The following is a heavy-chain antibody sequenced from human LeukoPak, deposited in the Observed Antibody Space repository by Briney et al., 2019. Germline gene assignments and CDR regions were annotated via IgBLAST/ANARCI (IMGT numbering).Heavy chain of an antibody. CDR3: ARAYNWNYYYMDV. J-gene: IGHJ6*03. Sequence: GGSLRLSCAASGFTFDDYAMHWVRQAPGKGLEWVSGISWNSGSIGYADSVKGRFTISRDNAKNSLYLQMNSLRAEDTAVYYCARAYNWNYYYMDVWGKGTTVTVSS. D-gene: IGHD1-20*01. CDR2: ISWNSGSI. V-gene: IGHV3-9*01. CDR1: GFTFDDYA.